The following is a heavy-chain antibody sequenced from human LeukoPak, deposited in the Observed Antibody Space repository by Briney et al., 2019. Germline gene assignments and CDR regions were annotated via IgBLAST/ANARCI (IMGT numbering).Heavy chain of an antibody. J-gene: IGHJ6*02. Sequence: PSETLSLTCTVSGGSISSSSYYWGWIRQPPGKGLEWIGSIYYSGSTNYNPSLKSRVTISVDKSKNQFSLKLSSVTAADTAVYYPLGATGNGMDVWGQGTTVTVSS. CDR2: IYYSGST. V-gene: IGHV4-39*07. CDR1: GGSISSSSYY. D-gene: IGHD1-26*01. CDR3: LGATGNGMDV.